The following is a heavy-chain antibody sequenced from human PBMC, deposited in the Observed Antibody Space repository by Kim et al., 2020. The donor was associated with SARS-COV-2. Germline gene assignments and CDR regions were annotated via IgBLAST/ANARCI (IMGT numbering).Heavy chain of an antibody. V-gene: IGHV1-58*02. CDR3: VADYERSGSTTLFDL. CDR1: GFRFSNTA. CDR2: IVVGSGKT. J-gene: IGHJ4*02. D-gene: IGHD3-22*01. Sequence: SVKVSCRASGFRFSNTAIQWVRQARGQGLEWMGWIVVGSGKTDYAPKFQERVTISRDMSTSTAYMELSNLGYEDTAVYYCVADYERSGSTTLFDLWGQGTLVTVSS.